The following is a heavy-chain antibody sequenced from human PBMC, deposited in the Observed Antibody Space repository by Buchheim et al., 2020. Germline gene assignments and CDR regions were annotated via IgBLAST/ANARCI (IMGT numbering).Heavy chain of an antibody. CDR1: GFTFSSYA. J-gene: IGHJ4*02. CDR3: AKDHGRRGSSSSRSRVPYYFDY. D-gene: IGHD6-6*01. Sequence: EVQLLESGGGLVQPGGSLRLSCAASGFTFSSYAMSWVRQAPGKGLEWVSAISGSGGSTYYADSVKGRFTISRDNSKNTLYLQMNSLRAEDTAVYYCAKDHGRRGSSSSRSRVPYYFDYWGQGTL. V-gene: IGHV3-23*01. CDR2: ISGSGGST.